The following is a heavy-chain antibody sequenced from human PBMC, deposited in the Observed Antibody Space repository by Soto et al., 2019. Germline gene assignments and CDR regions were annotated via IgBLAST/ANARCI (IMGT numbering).Heavy chain of an antibody. Sequence: QVQLVQSGAEVKKPGASVKVSCKAYPFTNDKIHWVRQAPGQGLEWMGLINAGGGSTNYAQSFQGRVTMTRDTSTSTVYMELSSLRSEDTAVYYCAREVVVAATDTNFDYWGQGTLVTVSS. CDR1: PFTNDK. CDR2: INAGGGST. J-gene: IGHJ4*02. CDR3: AREVVVAATDTNFDY. D-gene: IGHD2-15*01. V-gene: IGHV1-46*01.